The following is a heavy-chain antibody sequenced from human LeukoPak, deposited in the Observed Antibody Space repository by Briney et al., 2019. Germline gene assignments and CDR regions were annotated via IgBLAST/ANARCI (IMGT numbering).Heavy chain of an antibody. CDR2: IYHSGST. J-gene: IGHJ3*02. CDR3: ARGWSPIVVVPAALFDI. D-gene: IGHD2-2*01. V-gene: IGHV4-30-2*01. Sequence: SETLSLTRTVSGGSISSGGYYWNWIRQPPGEGLEWIGYIYHSGSTYYNPSLKSRVTISVDRSKNQFSLKLTSVTAADTAVYYCARGWSPIVVVPAALFDIWGQGTMVTVSS. CDR1: GGSISSGGYY.